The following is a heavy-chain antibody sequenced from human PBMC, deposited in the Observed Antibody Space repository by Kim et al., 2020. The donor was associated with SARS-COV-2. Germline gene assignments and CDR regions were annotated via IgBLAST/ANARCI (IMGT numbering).Heavy chain of an antibody. CDR2: T. J-gene: IGHJ4*02. CDR3: GRRGSGWYIDY. Sequence: THSNPPLKSRVTLSVDTSKNQFSLKLGSVTAADTAVYYWGRRGSGWYIDYWGQGTLVTVSS. D-gene: IGHD6-19*01. V-gene: IGHV4-61*07.